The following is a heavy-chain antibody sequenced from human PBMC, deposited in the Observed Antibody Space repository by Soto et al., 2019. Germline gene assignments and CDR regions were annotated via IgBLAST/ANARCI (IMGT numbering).Heavy chain of an antibody. CDR3: ASSDILTGYRFDP. CDR2: IYYSGST. V-gene: IGHV4-59*01. D-gene: IGHD3-9*01. Sequence: SETLSLTCTVSGGSIISYYWSWIRQPPGKGLEWIGYIYYSGSTNYNPSLKSRVTISVDTSKNQFSLKLSSVTAADTAVYYCASSDILTGYRFDPWGQGTLVTVSS. CDR1: GGSIISYY. J-gene: IGHJ5*02.